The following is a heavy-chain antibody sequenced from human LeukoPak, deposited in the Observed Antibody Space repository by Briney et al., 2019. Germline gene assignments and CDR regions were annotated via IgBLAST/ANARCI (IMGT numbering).Heavy chain of an antibody. J-gene: IGHJ4*02. CDR1: GFTFSNYT. Sequence: GGSLRLSCAASGFTFSNYTMHWVRQAPGKGLEWVAVIWYDGSNKYYADSVKGRFTISRDNSKNTLYLQMNSLRAEDTAVYHCARAQGRYFDWLTSFDYWGQGTLVTVSS. V-gene: IGHV3-33*08. CDR3: ARAQGRYFDWLTSFDY. CDR2: IWYDGSNK. D-gene: IGHD3-9*01.